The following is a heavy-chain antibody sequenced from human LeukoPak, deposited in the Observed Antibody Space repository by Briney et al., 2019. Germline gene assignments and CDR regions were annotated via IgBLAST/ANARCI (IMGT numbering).Heavy chain of an antibody. Sequence: GGSLRLSCAASGFTFSSYEMNWVRQAPGKGLEWVSYISSSGSTIYYADSVKGRFTISRDNAKNSLYLQMNSLRAEDTAVYYCARDAIVVVTRDAFDIWGQGTMVTVSS. D-gene: IGHD3-22*01. CDR3: ARDAIVVVTRDAFDI. V-gene: IGHV3-48*03. CDR2: ISSSGSTI. J-gene: IGHJ3*02. CDR1: GFTFSSYE.